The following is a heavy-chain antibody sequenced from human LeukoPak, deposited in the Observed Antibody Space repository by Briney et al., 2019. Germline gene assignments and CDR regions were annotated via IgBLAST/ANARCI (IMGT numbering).Heavy chain of an antibody. CDR1: GYTFTGHY. CDR2: MNPNSGNT. D-gene: IGHD2-2*01. V-gene: IGHV1-8*02. Sequence: GASVKVSCKSSGYTFTGHYLHWVRQAAGQGLEWMGWMNPNSGNTGYAQKFQGRVTMTRNTSISTAYMELSSLRSEDTAVYYCARVWCSSTNCLNGWLDPWGQGTLVTVSS. J-gene: IGHJ5*02. CDR3: ARVWCSSTNCLNGWLDP.